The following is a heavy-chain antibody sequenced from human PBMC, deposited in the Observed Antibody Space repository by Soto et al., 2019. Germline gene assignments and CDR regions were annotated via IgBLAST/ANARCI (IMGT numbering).Heavy chain of an antibody. J-gene: IGHJ6*02. V-gene: IGHV4-34*01. CDR3: ARLHWGGGYYLSYYYYGMDV. CDR1: GGSFSGYY. D-gene: IGHD3-22*01. Sequence: SETLSFPCAVYGGSFSGYYWSWIRQPPGKGLEWIGEINHSGSTNYNPSLKSRVTISVDTSKNQFSLKLSSVTAADTAVYYCARLHWGGGYYLSYYYYGMDVWGQGTTVTVSS. CDR2: INHSGST.